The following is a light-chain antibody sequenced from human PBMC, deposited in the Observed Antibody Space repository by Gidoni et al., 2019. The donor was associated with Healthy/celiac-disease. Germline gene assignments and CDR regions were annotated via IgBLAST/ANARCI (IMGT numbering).Light chain of an antibody. CDR1: QSISSY. Sequence: DIQMTQSPSSLSASVGDRVTITCRASQSISSYLNWYQQKPGKAPKLLIYAASSLQSGDPSRFSGSGSGTDFTLTISSLQPEDFATYYCQQSYSTHPTFGQGTRLEIK. CDR3: QQSYSTHPT. J-gene: IGKJ5*01. CDR2: AAS. V-gene: IGKV1-39*01.